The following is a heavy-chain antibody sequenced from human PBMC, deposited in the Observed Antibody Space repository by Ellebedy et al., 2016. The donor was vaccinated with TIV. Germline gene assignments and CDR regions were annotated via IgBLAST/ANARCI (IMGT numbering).Heavy chain of an antibody. J-gene: IGHJ4*02. CDR3: AVGYSYGFDY. V-gene: IGHV4-34*01. CDR2: INHSGST. CDR1: GWCFSGYY. D-gene: IGHD3-22*01. Sequence: MPSETLSLTCAVYGWCFSGYYWSCIRQPPGKGLEWIGNINHSGSTNYNPSLKSRVTISVDTSKNQFSLKLSSVTAADTAVYYWAVGYSYGFDYWGQGTLVTVSS.